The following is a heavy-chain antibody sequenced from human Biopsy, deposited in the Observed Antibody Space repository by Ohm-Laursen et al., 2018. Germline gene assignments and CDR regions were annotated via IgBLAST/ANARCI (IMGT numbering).Heavy chain of an antibody. CDR3: ARGPHSGSHSCFDY. CDR1: GGTFINYA. CDR2: IIPMFGTA. Sequence: ASVKVSCKPSGGTFINYAISWVRQAPGRGLEWMGGIIPMFGTANYAQMFQGRVTISADESTSTSYMELSSLTTEDTAIYYCARGPHSGSHSCFDYWGRGTLVTVSS. J-gene: IGHJ4*02. D-gene: IGHD1-26*01. V-gene: IGHV1-69*13.